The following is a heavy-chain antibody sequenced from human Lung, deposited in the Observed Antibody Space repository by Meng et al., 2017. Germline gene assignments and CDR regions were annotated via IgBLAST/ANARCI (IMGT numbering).Heavy chain of an antibody. CDR2: ILYDGSNQ. D-gene: IGHD4-17*01. CDR1: GFTVSRNV. Sequence: GLLVRSGGVVVLPARSLILSGAASGFTVSRNVMYWVCQAPGKGLEWVAAILYDGSNQHYADSVKGRFTVSRDNSENTLYLQMNSLRAEDTAVYYCARNNYGDYYFDYWGQGTLVTVSS. V-gene: IGHV3-30*01. CDR3: ARNNYGDYYFDY. J-gene: IGHJ4*02.